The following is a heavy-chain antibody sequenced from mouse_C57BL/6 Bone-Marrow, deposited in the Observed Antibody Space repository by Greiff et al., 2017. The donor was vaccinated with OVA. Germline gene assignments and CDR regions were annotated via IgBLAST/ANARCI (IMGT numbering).Heavy chain of an antibody. J-gene: IGHJ3*01. V-gene: IGHV2-5*01. D-gene: IGHD2-4*01. CDR1: GFSLTSYG. CDR3: AKRGSYYDYAFAY. Sequence: VMLVESGPGLVQPSQSLSITCTVSGFSLTSYGVNWVRQSPGKGLEWLGVIWRGGSTDNNAAFMSRLSITKDNSKSQVFFKMNSLQADDTAIYYCAKRGSYYDYAFAYWGQGTLVTVSA. CDR2: IWRGGST.